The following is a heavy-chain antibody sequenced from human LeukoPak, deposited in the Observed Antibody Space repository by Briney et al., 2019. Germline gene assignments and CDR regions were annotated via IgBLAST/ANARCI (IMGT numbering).Heavy chain of an antibody. CDR3: AKGYGSGSYYTFPFDY. J-gene: IGHJ4*02. CDR1: GFTFSSYG. D-gene: IGHD3-10*01. V-gene: IGHV3-30*18. Sequence: GGSLRLSCAASGFTFSSYGMHWVRQAPGKGLEWVAVISYDGSNKYYADSVKGRFTISRDNSKNTLYLQMNSLRAEDTAVYYCAKGYGSGSYYTFPFDYWGQGTLVTVSS. CDR2: ISYDGSNK.